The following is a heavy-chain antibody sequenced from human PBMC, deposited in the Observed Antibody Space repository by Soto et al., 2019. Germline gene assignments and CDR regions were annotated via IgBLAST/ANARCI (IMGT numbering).Heavy chain of an antibody. CDR1: GFTISSYW. CDR3: ARDQTVPGPSTLES. J-gene: IGHJ4*02. Sequence: EVQLVESGGGLVQPGGSLRLSCAASGFTISSYWMHWVRQAPGRELMWVSRISSDGTDVLHADSVKGRFTISRDNARNTVYLQRNSLRAEDTAVYFCARDQTVPGPSTLESWGQGTLVAVSS. CDR2: ISSDGTDV. V-gene: IGHV3-74*01. D-gene: IGHD6-19*01.